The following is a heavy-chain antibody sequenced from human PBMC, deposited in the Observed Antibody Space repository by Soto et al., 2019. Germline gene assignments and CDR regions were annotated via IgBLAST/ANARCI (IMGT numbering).Heavy chain of an antibody. CDR3: ARERGYSGYDPGFDY. V-gene: IGHV4-30-4*01. CDR1: GGSISSGDYY. J-gene: IGHJ4*02. CDR2: IYYSGST. Sequence: PSETLSLTCTVSGGSISSGDYYWSWIRQPPGKGLEWIGYIYYSGSTYYNPSPKSRVTISVDTSKNQFSLKLSSVTAADTAVYYCARERGYSGYDPGFDYWGQGTLVTVSS. D-gene: IGHD5-12*01.